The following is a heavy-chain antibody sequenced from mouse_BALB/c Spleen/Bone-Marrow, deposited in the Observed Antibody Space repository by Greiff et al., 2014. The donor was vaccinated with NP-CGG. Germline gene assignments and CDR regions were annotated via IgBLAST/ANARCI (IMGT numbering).Heavy chain of an antibody. CDR2: IIPFNDGT. V-gene: IGHV1-14*01. Sequence: VQLQQPGPELVRPGASVKMSCKASGYTFTDYVIHWVKQKPGQGLEWIGYIIPFNDGTKYNEKFKGKATLTSDKSPTTTYMELSSLTSEDSAVYFCARWDYGTRFYFDYWGQGTTLTVSS. CDR3: ARWDYGTRFYFDY. J-gene: IGHJ2*01. D-gene: IGHD1-1*01. CDR1: GYTFTDYV.